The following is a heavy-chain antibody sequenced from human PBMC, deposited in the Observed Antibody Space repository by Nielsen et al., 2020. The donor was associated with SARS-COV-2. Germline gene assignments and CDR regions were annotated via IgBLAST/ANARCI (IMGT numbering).Heavy chain of an antibody. J-gene: IGHJ4*02. CDR3: ARIRGEWGGFDY. CDR2: IYHSGST. CDR1: GFTFSSYW. Sequence: SCAASGFTFSSYWMSWVRQPPGKGLEWIGEIYHSGSTNYNPSLKSRVTISVDKSKNQFSLKLSSVTAADTAVYYCARIRGEWGGFDYWGQGTLVTVSS. V-gene: IGHV4-4*02. D-gene: IGHD3-10*01.